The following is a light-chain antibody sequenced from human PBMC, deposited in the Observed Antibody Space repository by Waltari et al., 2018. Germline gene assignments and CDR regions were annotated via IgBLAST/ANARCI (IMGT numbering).Light chain of an antibody. CDR2: GQN. Sequence: SSELTQDPTVSVALGQTVRITCQGDSLRSYCASWYQQRPGQAPFHGFYGQNNRPSGIPDRFAGSTSGDTATLTITGTQAEDEADYYCLSRDISSTRFFGGGTRLTV. J-gene: IGLJ2*01. CDR3: LSRDISSTRF. V-gene: IGLV3-19*01. CDR1: SLRSYC.